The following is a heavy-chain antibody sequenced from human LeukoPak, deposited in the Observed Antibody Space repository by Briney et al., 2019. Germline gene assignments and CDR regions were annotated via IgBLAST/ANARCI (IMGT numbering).Heavy chain of an antibody. CDR2: ISSSGSTI. CDR1: GFTFSDYY. Sequence: GGSLRLSCAASGFTFSDYYMSWIRQAPGKGLEWVSYISSSGSTIYYAASVKGRFTISRDNAKNSLYLQMNSLRAEDTAVYYCARDNGRYYDILTGYYDYWGQGTLVTVSS. CDR3: ARDNGRYYDILTGYYDY. D-gene: IGHD3-9*01. J-gene: IGHJ4*02. V-gene: IGHV3-11*01.